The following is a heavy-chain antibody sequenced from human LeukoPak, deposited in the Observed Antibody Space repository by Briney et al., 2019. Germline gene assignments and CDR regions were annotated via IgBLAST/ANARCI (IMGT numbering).Heavy chain of an antibody. D-gene: IGHD6-19*01. CDR2: IIPIFGTA. J-gene: IGHJ2*01. Sequence: GASVKVSCKASGGTFSSYAISWVRQAPGQGLEWMGGIIPIFGTANYAQKFQGRVTITADESTSTAYMELSSLRSEDTAVYYCARARYSSGWYDWYFDLWGRGTLVTVSS. V-gene: IGHV1-69*13. CDR3: ARARYSSGWYDWYFDL. CDR1: GGTFSSYA.